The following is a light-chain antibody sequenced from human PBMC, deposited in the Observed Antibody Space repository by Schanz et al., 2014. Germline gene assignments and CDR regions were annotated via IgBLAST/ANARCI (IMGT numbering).Light chain of an antibody. J-gene: IGKJ1*01. CDR1: QSLNDK. CDR2: AAS. V-gene: IGKV3-20*01. CDR3: QQYGSSPKT. Sequence: EIVLTQSPASLSVSPGERATLSCRASQSLNDKLAWYQQKPGQAPRLLIYAASNRATGIPARFSGSGSGTDFTLTISSLEPEDFAVYYCQQYGSSPKTFGQGTKVEIK.